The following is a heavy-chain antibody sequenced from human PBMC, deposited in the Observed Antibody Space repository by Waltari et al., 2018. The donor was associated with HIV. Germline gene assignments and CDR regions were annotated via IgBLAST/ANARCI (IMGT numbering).Heavy chain of an antibody. J-gene: IGHJ4*02. CDR3: AHSLGTGAVYFDY. D-gene: IGHD2-8*01. CDR1: GFSLHTIGVG. Sequence: QITLKESGPALVTPTETLTLTCSFSGFSLHTIGVGVGWIRQPPGKALEWLAIIYWHDEKRYSPSLDRRLSITKDTDKNQVVVRMTDMDPVDTATYFCAHSLGTGAVYFDYWGQGTLVAVSS. CDR2: IYWHDEK. V-gene: IGHV2-5*01.